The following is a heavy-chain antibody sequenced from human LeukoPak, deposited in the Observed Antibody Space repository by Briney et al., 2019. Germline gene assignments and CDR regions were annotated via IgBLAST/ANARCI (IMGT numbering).Heavy chain of an antibody. CDR1: GGSISSSNYH. Sequence: SETLSLTCSVSGGSISSSNYHWGWVRQPPGKGLEWIGTIYYTATTYYNPSLKSRLTISVDTSRNQFSLKLTSVTAADTAVYYCVMMTFGSCGDWGQGTLVTVYS. D-gene: IGHD3-16*01. J-gene: IGHJ4*02. V-gene: IGHV4-39*01. CDR2: IYYTATT. CDR3: VMMTFGSCGD.